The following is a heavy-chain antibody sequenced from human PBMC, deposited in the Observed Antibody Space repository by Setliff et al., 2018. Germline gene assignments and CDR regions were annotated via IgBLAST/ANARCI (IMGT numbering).Heavy chain of an antibody. D-gene: IGHD7-27*01. CDR1: VSTFRDFG. CDR3: AKEGMRYWGPPGYMDV. Sequence: GGSLRFSCAASVSTFRDFGMHWVRQAPGKGLQWVAFIRFDESNKFYLESVRGRFSISRDNSKNTVYLQMNSLRVEDTAVYHCAKEGMRYWGPPGYMDVWGKGTTVTVSS. V-gene: IGHV3-30*02. CDR2: IRFDESNK. J-gene: IGHJ6*03.